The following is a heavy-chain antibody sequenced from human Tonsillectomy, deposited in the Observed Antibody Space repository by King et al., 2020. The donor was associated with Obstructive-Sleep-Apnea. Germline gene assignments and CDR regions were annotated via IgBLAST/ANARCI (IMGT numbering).Heavy chain of an antibody. CDR2: ISAYNGNT. J-gene: IGHJ6*02. V-gene: IGHV1-18*01. D-gene: IGHD4-17*01. CDR3: AMTTVTTGENYYYYGMDV. Sequence: QLVQSGAEVKKPGASVKVSCKASGYTFTSYGISWVGQAPGQGLEWMGWISAYNGNTNYAQKLQGRVTMTTDTSTSTAYMELRSLRSDDTAVYYCAMTTVTTGENYYYYGMDVWGQGTTVTVSS. CDR1: GYTFTSYG.